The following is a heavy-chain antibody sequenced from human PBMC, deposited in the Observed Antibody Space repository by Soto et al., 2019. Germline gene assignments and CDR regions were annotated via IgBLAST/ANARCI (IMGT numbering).Heavy chain of an antibody. CDR2: VSTYDGNT. V-gene: IGHV1-18*01. CDR3: ERDEEDANLMIVVLPGGY. J-gene: IGHJ4*02. CDR1: GYRFSRYG. D-gene: IGHD2-21*01. Sequence: QVQLVQSGGEVKEPGASVKVSCKASGYRFSRYGINWVRQAPGQGLEWMGWVSTYDGNTQYAQKFQGRITMTTDTSTNTVYLELRSLTSDDTAVYYCERDEEDANLMIVVLPGGYWGQGTLVSVSS.